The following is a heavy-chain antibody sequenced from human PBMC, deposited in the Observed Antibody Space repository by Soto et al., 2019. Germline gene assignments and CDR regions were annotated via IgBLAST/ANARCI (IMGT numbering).Heavy chain of an antibody. CDR3: ASTPVVGGIIPQSYYGLHV. CDR2: IYYSGST. J-gene: IGHJ6*02. D-gene: IGHD3-16*02. CDR1: GGSISSYY. Sequence: ASETLSLACTVSGGSISSYYWSWIRQPPGKGLEWIGYIYYSGSTDYNPSLKSRVTISVDTSKNQFPLKLSSVTAADTAVYYCASTPVVGGIIPQSYYGLHVWGQGTAVTVSS. V-gene: IGHV4-59*08.